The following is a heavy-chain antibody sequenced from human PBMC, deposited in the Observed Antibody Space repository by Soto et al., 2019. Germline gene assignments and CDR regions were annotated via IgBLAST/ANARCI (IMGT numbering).Heavy chain of an antibody. CDR1: GYTFTSYY. J-gene: IGHJ3*02. Sequence: QVQLVQSGAEVKKPGASVKVSCKASGYTFTSYYMHWVRQAPGQGLEWMGIINPSGGSTSYAQKFQGRVTMTRDTSTSTVYMELSSLRSEDTAVYYCAREMTCTNDVCYPNAFDIWGQGTMVTVSS. D-gene: IGHD2-8*01. V-gene: IGHV1-46*01. CDR3: AREMTCTNDVCYPNAFDI. CDR2: INPSGGST.